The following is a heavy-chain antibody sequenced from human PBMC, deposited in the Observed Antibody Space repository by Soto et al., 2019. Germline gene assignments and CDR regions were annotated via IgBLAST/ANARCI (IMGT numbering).Heavy chain of an antibody. CDR1: GYTFTSYT. V-gene: IGHV1-18*01. Sequence: ASVKVSCNASGYTFTSYTFSWVRQAPGQGLEWVGWIGPSSGNTDSARNLQGRVTMTTDTSTSTAYMELRSLRSDDTAVYYCARDTGNFFDYWGQGTLVTVSS. J-gene: IGHJ4*02. CDR2: IGPSSGNT. CDR3: ARDTGNFFDY.